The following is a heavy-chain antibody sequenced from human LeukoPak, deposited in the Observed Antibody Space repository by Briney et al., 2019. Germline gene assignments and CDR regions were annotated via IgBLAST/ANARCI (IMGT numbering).Heavy chain of an antibody. Sequence: PSETLSLTCAVSGYSISSGYYWCCIRQPPGKGLEWIGSIYHSGSTYYNPSLKSRVTISVDTSKNQFYLKLSSVTAADTAVYYCASWYYDGSGSRYYFDYWGQGTLVTVSS. D-gene: IGHD3-10*01. V-gene: IGHV4-38-2*01. J-gene: IGHJ4*02. CDR1: GYSISSGYY. CDR2: IYHSGST. CDR3: ASWYYDGSGSRYYFDY.